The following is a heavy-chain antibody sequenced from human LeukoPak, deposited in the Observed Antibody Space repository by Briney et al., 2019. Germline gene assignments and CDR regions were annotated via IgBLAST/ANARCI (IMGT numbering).Heavy chain of an antibody. J-gene: IGHJ4*02. V-gene: IGHV3-48*04. D-gene: IGHD5-18*01. CDR3: ARDPRYSYGYFDY. Sequence: PGGSLRLSCAASGFTFSSYSINWVRQAPGKGLEWVSYISSSSSTIYYADSVKGRFTISRDNAKNSLYLQMNSLRAEDTAVYYCARDPRYSYGYFDYWGQGTLVTVSS. CDR1: GFTFSSYS. CDR2: ISSSSSTI.